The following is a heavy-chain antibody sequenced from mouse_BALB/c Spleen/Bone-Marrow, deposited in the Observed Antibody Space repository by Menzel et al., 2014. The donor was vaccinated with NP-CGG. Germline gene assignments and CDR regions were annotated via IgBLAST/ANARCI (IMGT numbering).Heavy chain of an antibody. D-gene: IGHD1-3*01. CDR3: ARRDNAPFAY. CDR1: GYSFTSYW. V-gene: IGHV1-59*01. Sequence: VQLQQSGPQLVRPGASVKISCKASGYSFTSYWMHWVKQRPGQGLEWIGMIDPSDSETKLNQKSKDKATLTVDKSSSTAYLQLSSPTSEDSAVYYCARRDNAPFAYWGQGTLVTVSA. J-gene: IGHJ3*01. CDR2: IDPSDSET.